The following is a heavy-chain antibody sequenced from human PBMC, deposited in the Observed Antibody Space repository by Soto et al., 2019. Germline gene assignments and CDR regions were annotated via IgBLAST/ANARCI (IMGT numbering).Heavy chain of an antibody. D-gene: IGHD1-7*01. CDR2: INTNSGNT. V-gene: IGHV1-46*01. CDR3: ARDLASETGTTY. J-gene: IGHJ4*02. CDR1: GYTFSRYY. Sequence: QVQLVQSGTEVKKPGASVKVSCKKSGYTFSRYYRHWVRQAPGQGLEWMGIINTNSGNTSYAPKFRGIVTMTRDTSTSTVYMELSSLRSEDTAVYDCARDLASETGTTYWGPGTLVTVAA.